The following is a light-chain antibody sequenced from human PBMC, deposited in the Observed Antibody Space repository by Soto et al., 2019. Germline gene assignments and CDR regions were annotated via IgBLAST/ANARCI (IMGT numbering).Light chain of an antibody. CDR2: DAS. V-gene: IGKV3-11*01. Sequence: EIVLTQSPGTLSLSPGERATLSCRASQSVSSYLAWYQQKPGQAPRLLIYDASNRATGIPARFSGSGSGTDFTLTISSLEPGDFAVYYCQQRSNWPITFGQGTKVDIK. CDR1: QSVSSY. J-gene: IGKJ1*01. CDR3: QQRSNWPIT.